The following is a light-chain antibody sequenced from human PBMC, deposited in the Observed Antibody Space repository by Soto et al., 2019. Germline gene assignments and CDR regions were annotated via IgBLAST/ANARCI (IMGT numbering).Light chain of an antibody. CDR1: QGITNR. V-gene: IGKV1D-12*01. CDR3: QQANSFPIT. J-gene: IGKJ5*01. CDR2: EAS. Sequence: DIQMTQSPSSVSASVGDRVTITCRASQGITNRLAWYQQKPGKAPKLLIYEASSVQSGVPSRISGSGAGTDFTLTISSLQPEDFATYYCQQANSFPITFGQGTRLEMK.